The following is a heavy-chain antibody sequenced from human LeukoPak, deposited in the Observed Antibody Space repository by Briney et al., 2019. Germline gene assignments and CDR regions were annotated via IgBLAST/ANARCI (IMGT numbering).Heavy chain of an antibody. CDR1: GFTFSSYG. CDR3: ARDMGTGYCSSPSCYAFDY. J-gene: IGHJ4*02. D-gene: IGHD2-2*01. V-gene: IGHV3-30*03. Sequence: GGSLRLSCAASGFTFSSYGVHWVRQAPCKGLEWVANIPYDGSIKYYADSVKGRFTISRDNSKNTLYLQMNSLRTEDTAMYYCARDMGTGYCSSPSCYAFDYWGQGTLVTVSS. CDR2: IPYDGSIK.